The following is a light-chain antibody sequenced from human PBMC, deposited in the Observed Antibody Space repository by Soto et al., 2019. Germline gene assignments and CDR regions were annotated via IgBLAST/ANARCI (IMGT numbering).Light chain of an antibody. J-gene: IGKJ1*01. CDR1: QSVSSN. CDR2: GAS. CDR3: QQYNTWPPTWT. Sequence: EIVMTQSPATLSVSPGERATLSCRASQSVSSNLAWYQQKPGQAPRLLIYGASTRATGIPARFSGSGSGTEFTLTISSLQSEDFAVYYCQQYNTWPPTWTFGQGNKV. V-gene: IGKV3-15*01.